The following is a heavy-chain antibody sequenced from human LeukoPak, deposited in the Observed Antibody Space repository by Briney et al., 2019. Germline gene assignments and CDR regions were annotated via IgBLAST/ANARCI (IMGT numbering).Heavy chain of an antibody. J-gene: IGHJ4*02. V-gene: IGHV3-7*01. CDR2: IKQDGSEK. CDR3: ARVGEKAFHLWPEIDY. D-gene: IGHD5-24*01. CDR1: GLTFSSYW. Sequence: GGSLRLSCAASGLTFSSYWMSWVRQAPGKGLEWVANIKQDGSEKYYVDSVKGRFTISRDNAKNSLYLQMNSLRAEDTAVYYCARVGEKAFHLWPEIDYWGQGTLVTVSS.